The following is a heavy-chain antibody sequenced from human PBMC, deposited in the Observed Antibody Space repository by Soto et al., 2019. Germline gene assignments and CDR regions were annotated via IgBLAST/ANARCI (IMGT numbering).Heavy chain of an antibody. D-gene: IGHD2-2*01. CDR3: PRLDCSSTSCPSLYDYGMDV. Sequence: QVQLVQSGAEVKKPGSSVKVSCKASGGTFSSYAISWVRQAPGQGLEWMGGIIPIFGTANYAQKFQGRVTITADDSTSTAYMELSSLRSEDTAVYYCPRLDCSSTSCPSLYDYGMDVWGKETTVTVSS. CDR1: GGTFSSYA. V-gene: IGHV1-69*01. CDR2: IIPIFGTA. J-gene: IGHJ6*04.